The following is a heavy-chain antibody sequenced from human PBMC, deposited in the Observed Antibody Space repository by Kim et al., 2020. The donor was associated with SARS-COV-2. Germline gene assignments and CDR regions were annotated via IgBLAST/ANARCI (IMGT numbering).Heavy chain of an antibody. V-gene: IGHV4-61*01. D-gene: IGHD6-13*01. CDR1: GGSVSSGSHY. CDR3: ARDSAAAGNDYYYYGIDV. J-gene: IGHJ6*02. Sequence: SETLSLTCTVSGGSVSSGSHYWSWIRQPPGKGLEWIGHIYYSGSTNYNSSLQSRVTISVDTSKNQFSLKLRSVTAADTAVYYCARDSAAAGNDYYYYGIDVWGQGTTVTVSS. CDR2: IYYSGST.